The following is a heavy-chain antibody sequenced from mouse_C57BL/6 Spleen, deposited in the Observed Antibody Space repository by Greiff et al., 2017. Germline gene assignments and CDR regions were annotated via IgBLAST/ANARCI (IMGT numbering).Heavy chain of an antibody. J-gene: IGHJ4*01. Sequence: QVQLQQSGAELVRPGTSVKVSCKASGYAFTNYLIEWVKQRPGQGLEWIGVINPGSGGTNSNEKFKGKATLTTDKSSSTAYMQLSSLTSEDSAVYFCARDGFVWGQGTSVTVSS. CDR2: INPGSGGT. CDR1: GYAFTNYL. V-gene: IGHV1-54*01. CDR3: ARDGFV.